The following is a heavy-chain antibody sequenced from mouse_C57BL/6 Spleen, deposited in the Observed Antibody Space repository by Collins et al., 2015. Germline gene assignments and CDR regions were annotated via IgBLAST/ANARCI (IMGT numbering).Heavy chain of an antibody. V-gene: IGHV3-6*02. D-gene: IGHD2-3*01. J-gene: IGHJ3*01. CDR2: ISYDGSN. CDR3: ASGGYYAWFAY. CDR1: GYSITSGYY. Sequence: DVQLQESGPGLVKPSQSLSLTCSVTGYSITSGYYWNWIRQFPGNKLEWMGYISYDGSNNYNPSLKNRISITRDTSKNQFFLKLNSVTTEDTATYYCASGGYYAWFAYWGQGTLVTVSA.